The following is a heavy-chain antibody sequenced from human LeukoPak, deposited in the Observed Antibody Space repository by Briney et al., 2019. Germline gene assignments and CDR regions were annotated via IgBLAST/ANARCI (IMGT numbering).Heavy chain of an antibody. CDR2: INDDGSLT. CDR3: VSYNWNQPDY. J-gene: IGHJ4*02. CDR1: GLTFSTHW. Sequence: PGGSLRLSCAASGLTFSTHWMYWVRQTPGKGLVWASGINDDGSLTNYADSVKGRFTMSRDNAKNTLFLQMSSLRAEDTALYYCVSYNWNQPDYWGQGSLVTVSS. V-gene: IGHV3-74*01. D-gene: IGHD1-20*01.